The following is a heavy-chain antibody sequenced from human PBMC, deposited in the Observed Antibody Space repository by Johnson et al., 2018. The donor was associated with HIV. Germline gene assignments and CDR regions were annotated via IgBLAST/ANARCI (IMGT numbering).Heavy chain of an antibody. CDR3: ARVALVVYAFDI. CDR1: GFTVSSNY. D-gene: IGHD2-15*01. CDR2: LYSGGST. V-gene: IGHV3-66*01. Sequence: EQLVESGGGLVKPGGSLRLSCAASGFTVSSNYMSWVRQAPGKGLEWVTVLYSGGSTYHADSVKGRFIISRDNSKSTLYLQMNSLRAEDTAVYYCARVALVVYAFDIWGQGTMVTVSS. J-gene: IGHJ3*02.